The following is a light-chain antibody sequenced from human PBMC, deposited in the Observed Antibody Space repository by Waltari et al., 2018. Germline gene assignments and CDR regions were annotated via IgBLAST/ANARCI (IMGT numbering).Light chain of an antibody. V-gene: IGKV1-9*01. J-gene: IGKJ5*01. CDR3: QQLNGYKA. Sequence: DIQLTQSPSFLSASVGDRVTITCRASQVISTYLAWYQQKPWKAPKLLIYAASTLQSGVPSRFGGSGSGTEFTLTISSLQPEDFATYYCQQLNGYKAFGQGTRLEIK. CDR1: QVISTY. CDR2: AAS.